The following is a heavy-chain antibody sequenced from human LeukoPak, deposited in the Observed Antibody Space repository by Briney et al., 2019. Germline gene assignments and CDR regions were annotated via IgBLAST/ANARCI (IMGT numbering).Heavy chain of an antibody. D-gene: IGHD6-19*01. CDR3: ARAVAGPPVAAFDI. CDR2: IDISGST. Sequence: SETLSLTCTVSGGSISGDSHYWSWVRQPAGKGLEWIGRIDISGSTEYNPSLKSRVTISVDTSKNQFSLKLSSVTAADTAVYYCARAVAGPPVAAFDIWGQGTMVTVSS. J-gene: IGHJ3*02. CDR1: GGSISGDSHY. V-gene: IGHV4-61*02.